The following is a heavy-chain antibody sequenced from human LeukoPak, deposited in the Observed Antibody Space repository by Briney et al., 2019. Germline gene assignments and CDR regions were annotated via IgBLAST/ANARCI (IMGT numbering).Heavy chain of an antibody. CDR2: ISGSGGGT. D-gene: IGHD3-10*01. V-gene: IGHV3-23*01. Sequence: GGSLRLSCAASGFTFSSYAMSWVRQAPGKGLEWVSAISGSGGGTYSADSVKGRFTISRDNSKNTLYLQMNSLRAEDTAVYYCARGQERFGEFDYWGQGTLVTVSS. J-gene: IGHJ4*02. CDR3: ARGQERFGEFDY. CDR1: GFTFSSYA.